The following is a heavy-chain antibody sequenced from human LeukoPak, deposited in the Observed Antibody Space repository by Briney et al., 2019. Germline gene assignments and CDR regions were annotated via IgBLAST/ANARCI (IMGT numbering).Heavy chain of an antibody. J-gene: IGHJ6*02. CDR3: ARDLNHGFNYYYYGLEV. D-gene: IGHD3-9*01. V-gene: IGHV4-59*01. CDR1: GDSINSYY. CDR2: IYFSGNT. Sequence: SETLSLTCTVSGDSINSYYWSWIRQPPGKGLEWIGYIYFSGNTKYNPSLENQVTISVDRSKSQFYLTLRSVTAADTAVYFCARDLNHGFNYYYYGLEVWGQGTTVTVSS.